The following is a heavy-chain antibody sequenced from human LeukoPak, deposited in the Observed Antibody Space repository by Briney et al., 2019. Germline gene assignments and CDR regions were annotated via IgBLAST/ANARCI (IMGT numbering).Heavy chain of an antibody. Sequence: PGGSLRLSCVASGFTFSRYWMTWVRQAPGKGLEWVANIIPDGSEKHYVDSVEGRFTISRDNTKNSLYLQINSLRDEDTAVYYCARGHHHGWGSGSSFDYWGQGTLVTVSS. CDR2: IIPDGSEK. D-gene: IGHD3-10*01. CDR3: ARGHHHGWGSGSSFDY. J-gene: IGHJ4*02. V-gene: IGHV3-7*01. CDR1: GFTFSRYW.